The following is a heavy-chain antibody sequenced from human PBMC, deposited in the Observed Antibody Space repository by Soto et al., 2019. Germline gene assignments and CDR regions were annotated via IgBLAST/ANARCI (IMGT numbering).Heavy chain of an antibody. D-gene: IGHD3-9*01. J-gene: IGHJ4*02. CDR2: IKQDGSEK. CDR3: ANVDDILTGYSRHRTLVY. V-gene: IGHV3-7*05. CDR1: GFTFSSYW. Sequence: GGSLRLSCAASGFTFSSYWMSWVRQAPGKGLEWVANIKQDGSEKYYVDSVKGRLTISRDNAKNSLYLQMNSLRAEDTAVYYCANVDDILTGYSRHRTLVYWGQGTLVTVSS.